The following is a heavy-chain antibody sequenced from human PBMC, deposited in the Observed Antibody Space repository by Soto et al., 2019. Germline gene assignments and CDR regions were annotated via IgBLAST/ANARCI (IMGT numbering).Heavy chain of an antibody. CDR1: GDSISSGCC. CDR2: ISHSGGT. D-gene: IGHD3-22*01. Sequence: TSDTLSLTCAVSGDSISSGCCWGWIRQPPGKGLEWIGSISHSGGTSYNPSLKSQVTMSLDTSKNQFSLKLRSVTAADTAVYYCARVPYGYNSALDYWGQGTLVTVSS. V-gene: IGHV4-38-2*01. J-gene: IGHJ4*02. CDR3: ARVPYGYNSALDY.